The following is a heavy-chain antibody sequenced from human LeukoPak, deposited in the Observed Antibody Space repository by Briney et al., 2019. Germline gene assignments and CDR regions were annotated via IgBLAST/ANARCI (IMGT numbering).Heavy chain of an antibody. V-gene: IGHV3-21*01. Sequence: GRCLSLSCAASGLTFSSYCMKWVRQAPRKVREWVSSISSSSSYIYYADSVEERFTISRDNAENSLYLQMNSLRAEETAVYYCARDSTSGGAYYFDYWGQGTLVTVSS. J-gene: IGHJ4*02. CDR2: ISSSSSYI. CDR1: GLTFSSYC. CDR3: ARDSTSGGAYYFDY. D-gene: IGHD2-15*01.